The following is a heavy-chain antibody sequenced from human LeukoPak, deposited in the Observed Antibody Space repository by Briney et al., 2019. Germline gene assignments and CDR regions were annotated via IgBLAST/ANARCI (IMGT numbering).Heavy chain of an antibody. J-gene: IGHJ4*02. CDR3: ARGVTQ. CDR2: IYYTGRT. V-gene: IGHV4-59*01. D-gene: IGHD2-21*02. Sequence: SETLSLTCTVSGGSIDDYYWSWIRQPPGKGLEWIGYIYYTGRTSYNPSLQSRLTISIDTSKTQFSLRLTSVTAADTAVYFCARGVTQWGQGTLVTVSS. CDR1: GGSIDDYY.